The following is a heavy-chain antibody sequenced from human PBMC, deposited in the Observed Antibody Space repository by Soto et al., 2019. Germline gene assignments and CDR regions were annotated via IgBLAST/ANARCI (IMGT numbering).Heavy chain of an antibody. CDR1: GFTFSDYY. Sequence: QVQLVESGGGLVKPGGSLRLSCAASGFTFSDYYMSWIRQAPGKGLEWVSYISSSGSTIYYADSVKGRFTISRDNAKNPLYLQMNSLRAEDTAVYYCARDRNGYCSGGSCFRDAFDIWGQGTMVTVSS. CDR2: ISSSGSTI. D-gene: IGHD2-15*01. J-gene: IGHJ3*02. CDR3: ARDRNGYCSGGSCFRDAFDI. V-gene: IGHV3-11*01.